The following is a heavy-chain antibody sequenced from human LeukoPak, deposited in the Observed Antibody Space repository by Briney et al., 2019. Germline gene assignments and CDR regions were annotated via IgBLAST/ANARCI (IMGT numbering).Heavy chain of an antibody. V-gene: IGHV1-69*04. J-gene: IGHJ3*02. CDR3: ARVGRRDAFDI. CDR2: IIPILGIA. D-gene: IGHD3-16*01. CDR1: GGTFSSYA. Sequence: VASVKVSCKASGGTFSSYAISWVRQAPGQGLEWMGRIIPILGIANYAQKFQGRVTITADKSTSTAYMELSSLRAEDTAVYYCARVGRRDAFDIWGQGTMVTVSS.